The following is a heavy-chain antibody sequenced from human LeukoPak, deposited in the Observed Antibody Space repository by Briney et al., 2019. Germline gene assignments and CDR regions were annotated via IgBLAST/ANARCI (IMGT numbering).Heavy chain of an antibody. CDR3: ARSYSSTWYGDFQH. CDR2: IHYIGTT. D-gene: IGHD6-13*01. Sequence: SETLSLTCTVSGGSISSYYWSWIRQPPGKGLEWIGYIHYIGTTNYNPSLRSRITISVGTSKNQFSLNLSSVTAADTAVYYCARSYSSTWYGDFQHWGQGTLVTVSS. V-gene: IGHV4-59*01. CDR1: GGSISSYY. J-gene: IGHJ1*01.